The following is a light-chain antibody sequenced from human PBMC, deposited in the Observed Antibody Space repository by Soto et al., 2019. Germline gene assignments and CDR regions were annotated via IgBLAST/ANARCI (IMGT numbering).Light chain of an antibody. CDR3: QQYGSSPIT. V-gene: IGKV1-6*01. J-gene: IGKJ5*01. CDR2: SAS. Sequence: AIQMTQSPASMSASAGGRVNIICRASQGIRNDLGWYQQKPGKAPNLLIYSASRLQSGVPSRFSGSGSGTDFTLTISSLQPEDFAVYYCQQYGSSPITFGQGTRLEIK. CDR1: QGIRND.